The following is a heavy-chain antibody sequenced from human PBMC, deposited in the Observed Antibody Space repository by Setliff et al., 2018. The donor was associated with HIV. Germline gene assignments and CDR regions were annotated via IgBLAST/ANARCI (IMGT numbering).Heavy chain of an antibody. CDR1: GYTFTSHV. D-gene: IGHD1-7*01. CDR3: ARDRTSWNLEGAGAFGI. Sequence: ASVKVSCKASGYTFTSHVIHWVRQAPGQRLEWMGWINAGKGNTKYSQKFQGRVTITRDTSASTAYMELSSLRSDDTAVYYCARDRTSWNLEGAGAFGIWGQGTMVT. CDR2: INAGKGNT. V-gene: IGHV1-3*01. J-gene: IGHJ3*02.